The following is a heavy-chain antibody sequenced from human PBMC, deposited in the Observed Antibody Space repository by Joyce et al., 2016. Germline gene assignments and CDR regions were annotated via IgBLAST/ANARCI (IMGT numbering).Heavy chain of an antibody. D-gene: IGHD2-8*01. CDR1: GFTFSSYS. Sequence: EVQLVESGGGLVKPGGSLRLSCAASGFTFSSYSMSWVRQAQGKGMEWVSSISSSSSYIKYTDSVKGRFTISRDNAKNSLYLQMNSLRVEDTAVYYCARSSYTNGIFDYWGQGTLVTVSS. V-gene: IGHV3-21*01. CDR3: ARSSYTNGIFDY. J-gene: IGHJ4*02. CDR2: ISSSSSYI.